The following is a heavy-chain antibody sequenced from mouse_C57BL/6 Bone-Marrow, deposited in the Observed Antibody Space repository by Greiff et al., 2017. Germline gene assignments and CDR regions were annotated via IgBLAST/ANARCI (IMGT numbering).Heavy chain of an antibody. J-gene: IGHJ3*01. CDR2: IYPGSGST. CDR3: ARGSGSSAAWCAY. V-gene: IGHV1-55*01. D-gene: IGHD1-1*01. CDR1: GYTFTSYW. Sequence: QVQLQQPGAELVKPGASVKMSCKASGYTFTSYWITWVKQRPGQGLEWIGDIYPGSGSTNYNEKFESKATLTVDTSSSTAYMQLSSLTLEDSAVYYGARGSGSSAAWCAYWGQGTLVTVSA.